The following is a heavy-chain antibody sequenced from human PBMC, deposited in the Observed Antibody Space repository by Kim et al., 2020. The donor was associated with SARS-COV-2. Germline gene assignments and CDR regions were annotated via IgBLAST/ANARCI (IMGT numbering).Heavy chain of an antibody. J-gene: IGHJ6*02. CDR2: INAGNGNT. Sequence: ASVKVSCKASGYTFTSYAMHWVRQAPGQRLEWMGWINAGNGNTKYSQKFQGRVTITRDTSASTAYMELSSLRSEDTAVYYCASVPGYYSSSWYDWSDEYYYYGMDVWGQGTTVTVSS. V-gene: IGHV1-3*01. CDR3: ASVPGYYSSSWYDWSDEYYYYGMDV. CDR1: GYTFTSYA. D-gene: IGHD6-13*01.